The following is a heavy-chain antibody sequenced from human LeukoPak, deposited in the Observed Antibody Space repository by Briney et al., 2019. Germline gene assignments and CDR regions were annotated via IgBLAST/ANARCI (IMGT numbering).Heavy chain of an antibody. CDR1: GYTFTGYY. Sequence: ASVKVSCKASGYTFTGYYMHWVRQAPGQGLEWMGWINPNSGGTNYAQKFQGRVTMTRDTSISTAYMELGRLRSDDTAVYYCARAGVYSGTYGPPFDYWGQGTLVTVSS. CDR3: ARAGVYSGTYGPPFDY. D-gene: IGHD1-26*01. CDR2: INPNSGGT. J-gene: IGHJ4*02. V-gene: IGHV1-2*02.